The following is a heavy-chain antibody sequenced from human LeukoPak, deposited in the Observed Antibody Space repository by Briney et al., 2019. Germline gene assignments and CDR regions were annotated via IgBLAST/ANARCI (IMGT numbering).Heavy chain of an antibody. CDR3: AKDGSGSSFDY. CDR2: IYSDNT. V-gene: IGHV3-66*03. D-gene: IGHD3-22*01. CDR1: GFTVSSNS. Sequence: GGSLRLSCTVSGFTVSSNSMSWVRQAPGKGLEWVSFIYSDNTHYSDSVKGRFTISRDNSKNTLYLQMNSLRAEDTAVYYCAKDGSGSSFDYWGQGTLVTVSS. J-gene: IGHJ4*02.